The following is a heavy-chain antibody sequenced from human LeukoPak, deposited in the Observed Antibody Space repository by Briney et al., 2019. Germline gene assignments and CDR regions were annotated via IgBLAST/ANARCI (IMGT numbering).Heavy chain of an antibody. Sequence: PGGSLRLSCAASGFTFSSYAMHWVRQAPGKGLEYVSAISSNGGSTYYANSVKGRFTISRDNSKNTLYLQMGSPRAEDMAVYYCARVMLDGYNSGFDYWGQGTLVTVSS. CDR2: ISSNGGST. J-gene: IGHJ4*02. CDR3: ARVMLDGYNSGFDY. D-gene: IGHD5-24*01. CDR1: GFTFSSYA. V-gene: IGHV3-64*01.